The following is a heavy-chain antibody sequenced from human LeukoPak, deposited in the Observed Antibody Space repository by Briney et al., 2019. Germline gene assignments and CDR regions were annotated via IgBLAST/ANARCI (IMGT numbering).Heavy chain of an antibody. CDR3: AKEDVVVITIRYFQH. CDR2: ISYDGSNK. CDR1: GFTFSSYG. J-gene: IGHJ1*01. Sequence: PGGSLRLSCAASGFTFSSYGMHWVRQAPGKGLEWVAVISYDGSNKYCADSVKGRFTISRDNSKNTLYLQMNSLRTEDTAIYYCAKEDVVVITIRYFQHWGQGTLVTVSS. V-gene: IGHV3-30*18. D-gene: IGHD3-22*01.